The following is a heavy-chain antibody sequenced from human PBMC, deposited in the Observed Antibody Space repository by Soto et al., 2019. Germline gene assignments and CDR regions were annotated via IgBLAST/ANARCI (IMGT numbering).Heavy chain of an antibody. V-gene: IGHV3-53*01. D-gene: IGHD4-17*01. J-gene: IGHJ4*02. Sequence: DVQLVKSGGGLIQPGGSLRLSCAASGITATNGHMSWVRQAPGKGLEWVSVIYSDDNTYYADSVKGRFTIYRDTSKNTVYLQINCLRAEDTAVYYCARDCNGDKYVAFWDQGSLVTVSS. CDR3: ARDCNGDKYVAF. CDR1: GITATNGH. CDR2: IYSDDNT.